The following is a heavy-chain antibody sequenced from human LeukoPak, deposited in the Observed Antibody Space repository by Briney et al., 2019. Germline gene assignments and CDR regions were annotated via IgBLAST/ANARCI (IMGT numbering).Heavy chain of an antibody. J-gene: IGHJ4*02. CDR1: GGSISSGGYY. D-gene: IGHD2-15*01. Sequence: PSQTLSLTCTVSGGSISSGGYYWSWLRQHPGKGLEWIGYIYYSGSTYYNPSLKSRVAISVDTSKNQFSLKLSSVTAADTAVYYCARLVQDCSGGSCYSHFDYWGQGTLVTVSS. CDR3: ARLVQDCSGGSCYSHFDY. V-gene: IGHV4-31*03. CDR2: IYYSGST.